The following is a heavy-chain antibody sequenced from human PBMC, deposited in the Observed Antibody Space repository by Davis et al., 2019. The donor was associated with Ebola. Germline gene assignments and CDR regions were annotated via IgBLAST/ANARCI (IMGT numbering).Heavy chain of an antibody. J-gene: IGHJ6*02. CDR2: IIPMVGTP. CDR1: GGTFSSYA. Sequence: AASVKVSCKASGGTFSSYAISWVRQAPGQGLEWMGGIIPMVGTPTYAQKFQGRVTITADKSTSTAYMELSSLRSEDTAVYYCARDDVEMATIDKYYYGMDVWGQGTLVTVSS. V-gene: IGHV1-69*06. CDR3: ARDDVEMATIDKYYYGMDV. D-gene: IGHD5-24*01.